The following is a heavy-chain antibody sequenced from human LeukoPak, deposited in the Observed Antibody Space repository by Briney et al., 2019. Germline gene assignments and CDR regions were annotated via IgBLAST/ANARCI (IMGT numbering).Heavy chain of an antibody. J-gene: IGHJ6*03. Sequence: ASVKVSCKVSGYTLTELSMHWVRQAPGKGLEWMGGFDPEDGETIYAQKFQGRVTITADESTSTAYMELSSLRSEDTAVYYCARMDCSSTSCPRGYYYYYYMDVWGKGTTVTVSS. V-gene: IGHV1-24*01. CDR2: FDPEDGET. D-gene: IGHD2-2*01. CDR3: ARMDCSSTSCPRGYYYYYYMDV. CDR1: GYTLTELS.